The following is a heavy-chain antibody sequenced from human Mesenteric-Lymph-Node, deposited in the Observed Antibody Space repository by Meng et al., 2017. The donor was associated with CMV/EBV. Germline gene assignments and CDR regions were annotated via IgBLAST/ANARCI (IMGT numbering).Heavy chain of an antibody. CDR1: GFTFSNAW. CDR2: IYSGGSST. Sequence: GESLKISCAASGFTFSNAWMSWVRQAPGKGLEWVSVIYSGGSSTYYADSVKGRFTISRDNSKNTVYLQMNSLRAEDTAVYYCARDVPEDCGGGSCYGSSDYWGQGTLVTVSS. J-gene: IGHJ4*02. D-gene: IGHD2-15*01. V-gene: IGHV3-23*03. CDR3: ARDVPEDCGGGSCYGSSDY.